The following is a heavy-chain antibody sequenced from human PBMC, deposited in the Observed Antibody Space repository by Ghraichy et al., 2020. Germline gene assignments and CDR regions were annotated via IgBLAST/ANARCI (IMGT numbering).Heavy chain of an antibody. CDR3: ARGSAVVRFYYYDGMDV. D-gene: IGHD3-22*01. Sequence: GGSLRLSCSASGFPLSDYSMNWVRQAPGKGLEWLSYITSSGRFRSYADSVKGRFTISRDNAKNSVDLQINSLRDEDTAVYYCARGSAVVRFYYYDGMDVWGQGTTVTV. CDR2: ITSSGRFR. V-gene: IGHV3-48*02. J-gene: IGHJ6*02. CDR1: GFPLSDYS.